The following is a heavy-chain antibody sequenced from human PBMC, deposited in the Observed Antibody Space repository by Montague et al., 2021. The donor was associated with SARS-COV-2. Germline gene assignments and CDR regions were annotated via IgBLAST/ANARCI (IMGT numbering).Heavy chain of an antibody. V-gene: IGHV4-59*11. CDR2: FYSGNT. CDR3: ATYGPGTKDDAFDI. D-gene: IGHD3-10*01. CDR1: GGSISNHY. J-gene: IGHJ3*02. Sequence: SETLSLTCTVSGGSISNHYWSWIRQPPGKGLEWIAFYSGNTNYNPSLKSRVTISVDTSKNQFSLKLSSVTAADTAAYYCATYGPGTKDDAFDIWGQGTMVTVSS.